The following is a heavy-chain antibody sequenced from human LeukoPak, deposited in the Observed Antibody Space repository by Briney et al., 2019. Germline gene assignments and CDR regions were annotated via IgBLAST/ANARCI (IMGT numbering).Heavy chain of an antibody. Sequence: GGSLRLSCAASGFTFSSYAMSWVRQAPGRGLEWVSAISGSGGSTYYADSVKGRFTISRDNSKNTLYLQMNSLRAEDTAVYYCAKANPRWLVRGYFDYWGQGTLVTVSS. V-gene: IGHV3-23*01. J-gene: IGHJ4*02. CDR3: AKANPRWLVRGYFDY. D-gene: IGHD6-19*01. CDR1: GFTFSSYA. CDR2: ISGSGGST.